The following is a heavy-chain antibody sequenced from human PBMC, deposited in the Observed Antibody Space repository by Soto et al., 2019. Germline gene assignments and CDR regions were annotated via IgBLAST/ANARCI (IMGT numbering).Heavy chain of an antibody. CDR1: GGSRNSRGYY. CDR3: ARDLGGLASSSGRYNGLDV. Sequence: KPAETLSLTCTVSGGSRNSRGYYWGWIRQHPGKGLEWIGYIYYSGSTYYNMALRSRVTMSVDTAKNQFSLKLRSVTAADTAVYYSARDLGGLASSSGRYNGLDVSCQGTTRIASS. V-gene: IGHV4-31*03. CDR2: IYYSGST. J-gene: IGHJ6*02. D-gene: IGHD3-10*01.